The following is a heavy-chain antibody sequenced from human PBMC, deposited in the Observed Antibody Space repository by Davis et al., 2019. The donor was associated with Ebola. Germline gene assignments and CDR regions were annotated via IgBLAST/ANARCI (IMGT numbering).Heavy chain of an antibody. CDR3: AKAIVGATSPAFDI. CDR1: GFTFDDYA. V-gene: IGHV3-9*01. D-gene: IGHD1-26*01. J-gene: IGHJ3*02. Sequence: PGGSLRLSCAASGFTFDDYAMHWVRQAPGKGLEWVSGISWNSGSIGYADSVKGRFTISRDNAKNSLYLQMNSLRAEDTALYYCAKAIVGATSPAFDIWGQGTMVTVSS. CDR2: ISWNSGSI.